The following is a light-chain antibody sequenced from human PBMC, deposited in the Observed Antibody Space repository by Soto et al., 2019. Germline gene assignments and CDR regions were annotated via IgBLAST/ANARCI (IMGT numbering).Light chain of an antibody. CDR2: AAS. Sequence: IVMTQSPATLPVSPGERATHACRATQRVSTNLAWYQQKPGQAPRLLIYAASSRATGVPARFSGSGSGTEFTLTISSPQSEDFALYYRQQYNNWPYTFGQGTRLEVK. J-gene: IGKJ2*01. V-gene: IGKV3-15*01. CDR1: QRVSTN. CDR3: QQYNNWPYT.